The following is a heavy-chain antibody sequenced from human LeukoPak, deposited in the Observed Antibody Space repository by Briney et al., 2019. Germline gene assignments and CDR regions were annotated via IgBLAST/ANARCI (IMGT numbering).Heavy chain of an antibody. Sequence: SETLSLTCTVSGGSISSSSYYWSWIRQPAGKGLEWIGRIYTSGSTNYNPSLKSRVTISVDTSKNQFSLKLSSVTAADTAVYYCARGVGARFHWFDPWGQGTLVTVSS. CDR1: GGSISSSSYY. J-gene: IGHJ5*02. CDR3: ARGVGARFHWFDP. V-gene: IGHV4-61*02. D-gene: IGHD1-26*01. CDR2: IYTSGST.